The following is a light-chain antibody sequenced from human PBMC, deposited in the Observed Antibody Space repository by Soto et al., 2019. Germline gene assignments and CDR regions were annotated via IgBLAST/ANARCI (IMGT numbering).Light chain of an antibody. V-gene: IGKV1-5*01. Sequence: DMQMTQSPSTLSSSLGDSVTITCRASQNIRNWLAWYQQKPGKAPNPLISDASSLKSGVPARFSAIGSGTVFPLTISSLQPDDFATDDCQQYNTYSTFGQGTRLEIK. CDR2: DAS. CDR3: QQYNTYST. CDR1: QNIRNW. J-gene: IGKJ5*01.